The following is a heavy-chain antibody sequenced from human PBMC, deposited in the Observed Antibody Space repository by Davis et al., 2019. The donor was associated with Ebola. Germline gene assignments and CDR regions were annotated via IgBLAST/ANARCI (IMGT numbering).Heavy chain of an antibody. Sequence: SLKISCAASGFIFSSYGMQWVREAPGKGLEWVAVISYDGSNKYYADSVKGRFTISRDNSKNTLYLQMNSLRAEDTAVYYCAKDAMYQLPYNWFDPRGQGTLVTVSS. V-gene: IGHV3-30*18. CDR2: ISYDGSNK. CDR1: GFIFSSYG. D-gene: IGHD2-2*01. CDR3: AKDAMYQLPYNWFDP. J-gene: IGHJ5*02.